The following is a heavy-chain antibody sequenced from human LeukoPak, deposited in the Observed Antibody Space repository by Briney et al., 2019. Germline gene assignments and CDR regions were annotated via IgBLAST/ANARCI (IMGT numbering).Heavy chain of an antibody. Sequence: PGGSLRLSCAASGFTFSSHGMHWVRQAPGKGLEWVALIWYDGSKQYYADSVKGRFTISRDNSKNTLHLQMNSLRAEDTAVFYCARLIGWSRFDPWGQGALVTVSS. CDR3: ARLIGWSRFDP. CDR2: IWYDGSKQ. J-gene: IGHJ5*02. CDR1: GFTFSSHG. V-gene: IGHV3-33*01. D-gene: IGHD6-19*01.